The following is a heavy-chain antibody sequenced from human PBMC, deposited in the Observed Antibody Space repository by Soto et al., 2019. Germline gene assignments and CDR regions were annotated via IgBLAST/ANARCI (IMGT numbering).Heavy chain of an antibody. CDR2: ISGIGGVT. V-gene: IGHV3-23*01. D-gene: IGHD6-6*01. CDR1: GFPFSSYD. CDR3: AEEYSTSSTGLDV. J-gene: IGHJ6*02. Sequence: GGSLRLSCAASGFPFSSYDMTWVRQAPGKGPEWVSTISGIGGVTYYADSVKGRFTISRDNSKNTVYLQMNSLRVDDTAVYYCAEEYSTSSTGLDVWGLGTTVTVSS.